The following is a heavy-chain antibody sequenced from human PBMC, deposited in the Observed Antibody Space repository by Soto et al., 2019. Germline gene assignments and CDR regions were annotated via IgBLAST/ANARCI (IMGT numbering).Heavy chain of an antibody. D-gene: IGHD3-22*01. CDR3: ARTRYYDSKPTNWFDP. CDR1: VGSISSGGYY. V-gene: IGHV4-31*02. CDR2: IYYSGST. J-gene: IGHJ5*02. Sequence: TVSVGSISSGGYYWSWIRQHPGKGLEWIGYIYYSGSTYYNPSLKSRVTISVDTSKNQFSLKLSSVTAADTAVYYCARTRYYDSKPTNWFDPWGQGTLVTVSS.